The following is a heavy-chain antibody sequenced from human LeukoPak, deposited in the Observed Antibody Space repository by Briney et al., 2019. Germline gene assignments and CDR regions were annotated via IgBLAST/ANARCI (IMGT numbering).Heavy chain of an antibody. CDR3: VRDGMGPLPYDW. J-gene: IGHJ4*02. V-gene: IGHV3-74*03. Sequence: GGSLRLSCAASGFNLRNYWMNSVRHAPGKGLVWVAHIDPDGRERKYADFVKGRFTISRDNAKNTLSLQMNSLRVDDTALYYCVRDGMGPLPYDWWGQGTRVTVSS. CDR1: GFNLRNYW. D-gene: IGHD1-14*01. CDR2: IDPDGRER.